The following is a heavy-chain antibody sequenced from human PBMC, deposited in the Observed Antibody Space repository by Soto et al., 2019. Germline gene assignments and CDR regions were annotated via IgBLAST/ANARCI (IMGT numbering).Heavy chain of an antibody. Sequence: SETLSLTCTVSGGSISSSSYYWGWIRQPPGKVLEWIGGIYYSGSTYYNPSLKSRVTISVDTSKNQFSLKLSSVTAADTAVYYCAGVGVAVWILFDYWGQGTLVTVS. CDR3: AGVGVAVWILFDY. D-gene: IGHD2-15*01. J-gene: IGHJ4*02. CDR1: GGSISSSSYY. CDR2: IYYSGST. V-gene: IGHV4-39*07.